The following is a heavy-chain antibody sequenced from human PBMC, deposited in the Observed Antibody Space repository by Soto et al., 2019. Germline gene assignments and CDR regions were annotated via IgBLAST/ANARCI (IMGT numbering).Heavy chain of an antibody. D-gene: IGHD3-10*01. V-gene: IGHV1-8*01. CDR3: ARVISRGSGSYHQYYYYGMDV. CDR2: MNPNSGNT. Sequence: ASVKVSCKASGYTFTRYDINWVRQATGQGLEWMGWMNPNSGNTGYAQKFQGRVTMTRNTSISTAYMELSSLRSEDKAVYYCARVISRGSGSYHQYYYYGMDVWGQGTTVTVSS. CDR1: GYTFTRYD. J-gene: IGHJ6*02.